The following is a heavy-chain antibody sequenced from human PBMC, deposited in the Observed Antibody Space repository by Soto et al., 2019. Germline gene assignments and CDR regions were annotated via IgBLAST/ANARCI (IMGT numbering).Heavy chain of an antibody. CDR1: VYSFTSHW. CDR2: IYPGDSDT. Sequence: GESLKISCKGSVYSFTSHWGGWLRQMPGKGLEWMGIIYPGDSDTRYSPSFQGQVTISADKSISTAYLQWSSLKASDTAMYYCARSGYSYASAPIDYWGQGTLVTVSS. CDR3: ARSGYSYASAPIDY. V-gene: IGHV5-51*01. J-gene: IGHJ4*02. D-gene: IGHD5-18*01.